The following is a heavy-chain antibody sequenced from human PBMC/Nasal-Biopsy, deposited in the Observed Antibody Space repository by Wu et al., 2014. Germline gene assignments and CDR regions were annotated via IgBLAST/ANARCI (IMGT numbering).Heavy chain of an antibody. CDR1: GFTFSRYA. V-gene: IGHV3-23*01. CDR2: VSDSGGST. D-gene: IGHD3-16*01. J-gene: IGHJ4*02. Sequence: LRLSCAASGFTFSRYAMSWARQAPGRGLEWVSAVSDSGGSTFYADSVKGRFTVSRDNSKNTLYLQMNSLRAEDTAVYYCRANYEGLDYWGQGTLVTVS. CDR3: RANYEGLDY.